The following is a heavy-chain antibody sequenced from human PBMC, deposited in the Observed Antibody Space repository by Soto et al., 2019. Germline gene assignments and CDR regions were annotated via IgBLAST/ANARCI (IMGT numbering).Heavy chain of an antibody. Sequence: GGSLRLSCAASGFTVSSNYMSWVRQAPGKGLEWVSVIYSGGSTYYAENVKGRFTISRDNTTNSLYLQMNSLRAEDTAVYYCARDFNDFWSGDLDVWGQGTTVTVSS. CDR1: GFTVSSNY. V-gene: IGHV3-53*01. CDR3: ARDFNDFWSGDLDV. CDR2: IYSGGST. J-gene: IGHJ6*02. D-gene: IGHD3-3*01.